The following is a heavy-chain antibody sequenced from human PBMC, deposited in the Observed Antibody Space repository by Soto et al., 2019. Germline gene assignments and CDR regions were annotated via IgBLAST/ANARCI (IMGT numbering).Heavy chain of an antibody. D-gene: IGHD3-16*01. CDR3: ARAATMGLGEYDY. V-gene: IGHV1-69*02. CDR1: GGTFSSYT. J-gene: IGHJ4*02. CDR2: IIPILGIA. Sequence: QVQLVHSGAEVKKPGSSVKVPCKASGGTFSSYTISWVRQAPGQGLEWMGRIIPILGIANYAQKFQGRVTITADKSTSTAYMELSSLRSEDTAVYYCARAATMGLGEYDYWGQGTLVTVSS.